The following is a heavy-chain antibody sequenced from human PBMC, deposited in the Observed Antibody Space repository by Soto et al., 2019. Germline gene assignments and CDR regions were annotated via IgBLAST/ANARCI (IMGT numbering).Heavy chain of an antibody. D-gene: IGHD2-15*01. J-gene: IGHJ6*02. Sequence: PGGSLRLSCAASGFTFSSYGMHWVRQAPGKGLEWVAVISYDGSNKYYADSVKGRFTISRDNSKNTLYLQMNSLRAEDTAVYYCAKEIRYCSGGSCYYYGMDVWGQGTTVT. CDR2: ISYDGSNK. V-gene: IGHV3-30*18. CDR1: GFTFSSYG. CDR3: AKEIRYCSGGSCYYYGMDV.